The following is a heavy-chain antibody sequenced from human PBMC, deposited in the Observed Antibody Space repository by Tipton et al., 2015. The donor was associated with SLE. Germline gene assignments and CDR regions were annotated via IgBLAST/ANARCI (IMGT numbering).Heavy chain of an antibody. CDR1: GGSISSYY. V-gene: IGHV4-59*01. D-gene: IGHD3-10*01. Sequence: TLSLTCTVSGGSISSYYWSWIRQPPGKGLEWIGYIYYSGSTNYNPSLKGRVTISVDTSKNQFSLKLSSVTAADPAVYYCARVRGRGYFQHWGQGTLVTVSS. CDR3: ARVRGRGYFQH. CDR2: IYYSGST. J-gene: IGHJ1*01.